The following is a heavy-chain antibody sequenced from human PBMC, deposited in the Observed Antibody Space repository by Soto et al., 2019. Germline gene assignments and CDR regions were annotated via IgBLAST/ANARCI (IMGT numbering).Heavy chain of an antibody. D-gene: IGHD3-3*01. Sequence: EVQLLESGGGLVQPGGSLRLFCAASGFTFSSYAMSWVRQPPGKGLEWVSAISGSGGSTYYADSVKGRFTISRDNSKNTLYLQMNSLRAEDTAVYYCAGVVIHYYYMDVWGKGTTVTVFS. V-gene: IGHV3-23*01. CDR2: ISGSGGST. J-gene: IGHJ6*03. CDR3: AGVVIHYYYMDV. CDR1: GFTFSSYA.